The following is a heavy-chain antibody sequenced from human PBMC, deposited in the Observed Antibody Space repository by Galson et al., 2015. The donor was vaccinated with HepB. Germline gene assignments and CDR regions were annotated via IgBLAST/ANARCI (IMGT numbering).Heavy chain of an antibody. CDR3: ARPLEEWLPVGMEV. Sequence: SLRLSCAASGFTFSTFAMYWVRQAPGKGLEWVAVISYDGSNKYHADSVKGRFTISRENSKNTLYLQVNSLRHEDTAVYYCARPLEEWLPVGMEVWGQVTTVTVSS. CDR1: GFTFSTFA. V-gene: IGHV3-30*04. J-gene: IGHJ6*02. CDR2: ISYDGSNK. D-gene: IGHD6-19*01.